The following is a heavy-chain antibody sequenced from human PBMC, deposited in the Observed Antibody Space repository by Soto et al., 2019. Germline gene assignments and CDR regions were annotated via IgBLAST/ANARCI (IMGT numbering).Heavy chain of an antibody. J-gene: IGHJ4*02. CDR2: IYYSGST. CDR1: GGSISSSSYY. D-gene: IGHD3-22*01. CDR3: AGRGYYDSSGYRPHFDY. V-gene: IGHV4-39*01. Sequence: QLQLQESGPGLVKPSETLSLTCTVSGGSISSSSYYWGWIRQPPGKGLEWIGSIYYSGSTYYNPSLKSRVNMSVDTSKNQCSLKLSSVTAADTAVYYCAGRGYYDSSGYRPHFDYWGQGTLVTVSS.